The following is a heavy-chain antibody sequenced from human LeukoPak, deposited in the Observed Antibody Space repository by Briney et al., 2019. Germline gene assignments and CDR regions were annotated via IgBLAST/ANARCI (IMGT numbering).Heavy chain of an antibody. CDR2: ISGFGGST. CDR1: GFTFNNYA. J-gene: IGHJ4*02. V-gene: IGHV3-23*01. CDR3: ARRSGSSWSSFDY. Sequence: GGSLRLSCAASGFTFNNYAMNWVRQASGKGLEWVSGISGFGGSTYYAPSVKGRLTISRDNFGNMLYLHLDSLRVEDTAIYYCARRSGSSWSSFDYWGQGALVTVSS. D-gene: IGHD6-13*01.